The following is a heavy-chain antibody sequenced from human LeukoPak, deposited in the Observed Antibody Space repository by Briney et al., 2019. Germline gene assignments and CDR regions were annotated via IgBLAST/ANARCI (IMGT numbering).Heavy chain of an antibody. V-gene: IGHV3-21*01. Sequence: GGSLRLSCAASGFSFSRYAMNWVRQAPEKGLEWVSYISTGGDNTFYADSLKGRFTISRDNAKNTLYLQMNSLRVEDTAVYYCVRSLLGRDDYWGQGTLVTVSS. D-gene: IGHD1-26*01. CDR1: GFSFSRYA. J-gene: IGHJ4*02. CDR3: VRSLLGRDDY. CDR2: ISTGGDNT.